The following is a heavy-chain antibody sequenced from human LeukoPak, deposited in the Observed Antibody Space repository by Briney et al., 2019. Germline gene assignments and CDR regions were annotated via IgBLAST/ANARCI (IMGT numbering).Heavy chain of an antibody. CDR2: ISANTGNT. J-gene: IGHJ4*02. CDR3: AREVGIGTEGYFDS. CDR1: GYTFTSYS. V-gene: IGHV1-18*04. D-gene: IGHD1-1*01. Sequence: ASVKVSCKASGYTFTSYSVTWVRQAPGQGLEWMGWISANTGNTNYVQDFQGRVTMTVDTSTRTVYLELMSLRLDDTAVYYCAREVGIGTEGYFDSWGQGTLVTVSS.